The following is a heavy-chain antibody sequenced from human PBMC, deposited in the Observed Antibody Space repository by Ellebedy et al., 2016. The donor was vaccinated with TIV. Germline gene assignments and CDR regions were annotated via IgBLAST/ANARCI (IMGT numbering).Heavy chain of an antibody. CDR1: GGSFSDYY. CDR3: ARDLMASGWFDP. Sequence: MPGGSLRLSCAVYGGSFSDYYWSWIRQPPGKGLEWIGEINRSGSTNYNPSLKSRVTISVDTSKNQFSLNLRSVTAADTAVYYCARDLMASGWFDPWGQGTLVTVSS. J-gene: IGHJ5*02. CDR2: INRSGST. V-gene: IGHV4-34*01. D-gene: IGHD5-24*01.